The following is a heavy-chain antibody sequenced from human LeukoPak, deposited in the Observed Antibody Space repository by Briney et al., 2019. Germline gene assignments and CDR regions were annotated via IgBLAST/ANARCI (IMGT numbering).Heavy chain of an antibody. CDR2: IYYSGST. J-gene: IGHJ3*02. CDR1: GGSISSGGYY. V-gene: IGHV4-31*03. CDR3: ARAPHQIRPHAFDI. D-gene: IGHD3-16*01. Sequence: SQTLSLTCTVSGGSISSGGYYWSWIRQHPGKGLEWIGYIYYSGSTYYNPSLKSRVTISVDTSKNQFSLKLSSVTAADTAVYYCARAPHQIRPHAFDIWGQGTMVTVSS.